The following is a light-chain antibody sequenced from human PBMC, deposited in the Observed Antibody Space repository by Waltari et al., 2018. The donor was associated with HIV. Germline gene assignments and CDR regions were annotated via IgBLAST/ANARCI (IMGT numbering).Light chain of an antibody. Sequence: DTVMTQSPLPLLVSPGALASISCVLDESLLYTTGYNYLDWYVQRPGRSPQLLVYLASNRASGVPDRFRGTGSGTNFTLTISRVKTEDVGVYFCMQVVQTPPTFGQGTTLEIK. V-gene: IGKV2-28*01. CDR2: LAS. CDR1: ESLLYTTGYNY. J-gene: IGKJ2*01. CDR3: MQVVQTPPT.